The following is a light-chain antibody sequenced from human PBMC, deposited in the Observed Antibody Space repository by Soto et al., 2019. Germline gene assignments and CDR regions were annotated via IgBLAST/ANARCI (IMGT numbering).Light chain of an antibody. CDR1: NSDIGGYDY. CDR3: SSYKVTYTVV. V-gene: IGLV2-14*03. Sequence: QSVLTQPASVSGSPGQSITISCTGTNSDIGGYDYVSWYQQHPGKAPKLLIYDVSNRPSGISNRFSGSKSGNTASLTISGLQADDEADYYCSSYKVTYTVVFGGGTKVTVL. J-gene: IGLJ2*01. CDR2: DVS.